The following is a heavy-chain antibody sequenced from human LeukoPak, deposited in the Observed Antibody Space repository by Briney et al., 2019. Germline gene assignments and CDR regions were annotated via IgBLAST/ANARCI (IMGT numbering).Heavy chain of an antibody. V-gene: IGHV1-2*02. CDR3: ARFSSGWYEGDY. CDR1: GFTFTGYY. CDR2: IHPNSGGT. J-gene: IGHJ4*02. Sequence: ASVKVSCKASGFTFTGYYMHWVRQAPGQGLEWMGWIHPNSGGTNYAQKFQGRVTMTRDTSITTAYMELSRLRSDVTAVYYCARFSSGWYEGDYWGQGTLVTVSS. D-gene: IGHD6-19*01.